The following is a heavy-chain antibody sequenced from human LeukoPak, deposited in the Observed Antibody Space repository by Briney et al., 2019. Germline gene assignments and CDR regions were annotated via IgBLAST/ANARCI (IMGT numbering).Heavy chain of an antibody. CDR2: INHSGST. J-gene: IGHJ3*02. V-gene: IGHV4-34*01. D-gene: IGHD4-17*01. CDR1: GGSFSGYY. CDR3: ARDGYGII. Sequence: PSETLSLTCAVYGGSFSGYYWGWIRQPPGKGLEWIGEINHSGSTNYNPSLKSRVTISVDTSKNQFSLRLSSVTAADTAVYYCARDGYGIIWGQGTMVTVSS.